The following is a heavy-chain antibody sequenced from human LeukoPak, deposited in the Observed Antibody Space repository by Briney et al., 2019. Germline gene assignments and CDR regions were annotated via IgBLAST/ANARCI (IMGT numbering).Heavy chain of an antibody. CDR3: ARDDAYCSSTSCYASWFDP. Sequence: SETLSLTCTVSGGSISSYYWSWIRQPPGKGLEWIGYIYYSGSTYYNPSLKSRVTISVDTSKNQFSLKLSSVTAADTAVYYCARDDAYCSSTSCYASWFDPWGQGTLVTVSS. CDR1: GGSISSYY. CDR2: IYYSGST. V-gene: IGHV4-59*12. J-gene: IGHJ5*02. D-gene: IGHD2-2*01.